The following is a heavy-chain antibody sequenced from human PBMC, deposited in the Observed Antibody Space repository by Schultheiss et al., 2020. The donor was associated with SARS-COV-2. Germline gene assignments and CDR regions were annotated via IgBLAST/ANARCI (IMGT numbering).Heavy chain of an antibody. CDR1: GDSVSSNSAA. CDR2: TYYRSKWYN. V-gene: IGHV6-1*01. Sequence: SQTLSLTCAISGDSVSSNSAAWNWIRQSPSRGLEWLGRTYYRSKWYNDYAESVKSRITINPDTSKNQFSLQLNSVTPGDTAVYFCASGFEDSSGYPATTFDYWGQGTLVTVSS. D-gene: IGHD3-22*01. J-gene: IGHJ4*02. CDR3: ASGFEDSSGYPATTFDY.